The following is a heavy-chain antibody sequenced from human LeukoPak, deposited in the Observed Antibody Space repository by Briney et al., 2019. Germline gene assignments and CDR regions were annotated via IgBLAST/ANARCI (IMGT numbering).Heavy chain of an antibody. V-gene: IGHV1-69*05. D-gene: IGHD3-16*02. CDR1: GGTFSSYA. J-gene: IGHJ4*02. Sequence: ASVKVSCKASGGTFSSYAISWVRQAPGQGLEWMGRIIPIFGTANYAQKFQGRVTITTDESTSTAYMELSSLRSEDTAVYYCAREVDYDYVWGSYRYNPPLDYRGQGTLVTVSS. CDR2: IIPIFGTA. CDR3: AREVDYDYVWGSYRYNPPLDY.